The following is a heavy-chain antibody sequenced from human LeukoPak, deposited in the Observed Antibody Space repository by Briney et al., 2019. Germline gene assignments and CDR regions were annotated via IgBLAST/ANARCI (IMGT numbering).Heavy chain of an antibody. CDR3: ARARILTGFDY. V-gene: IGHV4-38-2*02. CDR1: GYSISSGYY. J-gene: IGHJ4*02. D-gene: IGHD3-9*01. CDR2: IYHSGST. Sequence: SETLSLTCTVSGYSISSGYYWGWIRQPPGKGLEWIGSIYHSGSTYYNLSLKSRVTISVDTSKNQFSLKLSSVTAADTAVYYCARARILTGFDYWGQGTLVADSS.